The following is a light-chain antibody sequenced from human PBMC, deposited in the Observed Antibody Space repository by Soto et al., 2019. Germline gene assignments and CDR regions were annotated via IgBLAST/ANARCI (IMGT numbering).Light chain of an antibody. J-gene: IGKJ5*01. Sequence: EIVLRQTPVNLSLSPGARGTISCRASQSVSSYLAWYQQKPGQAPRLLIYDASNRATGIPARFSGGGSGTDFTLTIDNLEPEDFAIYYCQQRSNWPPITFGQGTRLEIK. CDR1: QSVSSY. CDR2: DAS. V-gene: IGKV3-11*01. CDR3: QQRSNWPPIT.